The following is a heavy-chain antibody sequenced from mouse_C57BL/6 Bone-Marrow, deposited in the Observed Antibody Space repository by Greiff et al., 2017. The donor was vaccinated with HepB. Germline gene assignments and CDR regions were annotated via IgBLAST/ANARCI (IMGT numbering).Heavy chain of an antibody. CDR1: GFTFSDFY. V-gene: IGHV7-1*01. CDR2: SRNKANDYTT. Sequence: EVQVVESGGGLVQSGRSLRLSCATSGFTFSDFYMEWVRQAPGKGLEWIAASRNKANDYTTEYSASVKGRFIVSRDTSQSILYLQMNALRAEDTAIYYCARDGDYDVRGAWFAYWGQGTLVTVSA. CDR3: ARDGDYDVRGAWFAY. D-gene: IGHD2-4*01. J-gene: IGHJ3*01.